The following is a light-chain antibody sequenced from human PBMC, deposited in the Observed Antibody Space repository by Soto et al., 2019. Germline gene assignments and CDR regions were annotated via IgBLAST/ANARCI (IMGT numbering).Light chain of an antibody. CDR2: GAS. CDR3: QQYGSSPKT. CDR1: QSVSSSY. V-gene: IGKV3-20*01. Sequence: IVLTHSPGTLSFSPGEIATLSFRASQSVSSSYLAWYQQKPGQAPRLLIYGASSRATDIPDRFSGSGSGTDFTLTISRLEPEDFAVYYCQQYGSSPKTFGQGTKVDIK. J-gene: IGKJ1*01.